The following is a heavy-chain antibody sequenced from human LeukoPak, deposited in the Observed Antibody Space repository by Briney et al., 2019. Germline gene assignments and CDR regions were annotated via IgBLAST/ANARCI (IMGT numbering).Heavy chain of an antibody. CDR1: GGSFGDFY. D-gene: IGHD6-19*01. J-gene: IGHJ6*02. CDR2: IKLDGSEK. V-gene: IGHV3-7*03. Sequence: ETLSLTCAVSGGSFGDFYWSWVRQAPGKGLEWVANIKLDGSEKSYVDSVKGRFTISRDNAKNSLYLQMNSLRVEDTAVYYCARDTWRAVAGTSTYYYTGMDAWGQGTTVTVSS. CDR3: ARDTWRAVAGTSTYYYTGMDA.